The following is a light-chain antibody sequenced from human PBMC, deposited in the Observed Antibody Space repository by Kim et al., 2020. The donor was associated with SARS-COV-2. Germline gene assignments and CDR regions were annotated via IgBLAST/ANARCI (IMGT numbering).Light chain of an antibody. V-gene: IGKV3-11*01. CDR2: GAS. Sequence: PGERATLSCRASQSVSSYLAWYQQKPGQAPRLLIDGASDRATGIPARFSGSGSGTDFTLTISSLEPEDFAIYYCQQRSNWPLTFGGGTKVDI. J-gene: IGKJ4*01. CDR3: QQRSNWPLT. CDR1: QSVSSY.